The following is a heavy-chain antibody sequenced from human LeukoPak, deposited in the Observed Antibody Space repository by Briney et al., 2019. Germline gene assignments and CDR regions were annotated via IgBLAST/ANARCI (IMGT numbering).Heavy chain of an antibody. CDR2: ISGSGGST. CDR1: GFTFSSYE. CDR3: AKAVRNYYDSSGYGFNAFDI. D-gene: IGHD3-22*01. Sequence: GESLRLSCAASGFTFSSYEMNWVRQAPGKGLEWVSAISGSGGSTYYADSVKGRFTISRDNSKNTLYLQMNSLRAEDTAVYYCAKAVRNYYDSSGYGFNAFDIWGQGTMVTVSS. J-gene: IGHJ3*02. V-gene: IGHV3-23*01.